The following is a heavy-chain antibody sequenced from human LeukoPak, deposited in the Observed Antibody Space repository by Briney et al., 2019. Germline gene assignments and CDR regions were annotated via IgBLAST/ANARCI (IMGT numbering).Heavy chain of an antibody. CDR2: IYPGDSDT. V-gene: IGHV5-51*01. D-gene: IGHD5-12*01. J-gene: IGHJ5*02. CDR3: ARMGHSGYDFWWFDP. Sequence: GESLQISCKGSGYSFTSYWIGWVRQMPGKGLEWMGIIYPGDSDTRYSPSFQGQVTISADKSISTAYLQWSSLKASDTAMYYCARMGHSGYDFWWFDPWGQGTLVTVSS. CDR1: GYSFTSYW.